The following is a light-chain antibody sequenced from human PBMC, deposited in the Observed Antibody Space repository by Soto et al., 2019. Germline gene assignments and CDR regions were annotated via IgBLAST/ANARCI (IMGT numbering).Light chain of an antibody. V-gene: IGKV3-20*01. Sequence: EIVLTQSPGTLSLSPGERATLSCRASQGISSSYLAIAWYQQKPGQPPRLLIYGASSRATGIPDRFSGSGSATDFTLIISRLEPEDFAVYYCQQHDSSPWTFGQGTRVEIK. CDR1: QGISSSY. CDR3: QQHDSSPWT. CDR2: GAS. J-gene: IGKJ1*01.